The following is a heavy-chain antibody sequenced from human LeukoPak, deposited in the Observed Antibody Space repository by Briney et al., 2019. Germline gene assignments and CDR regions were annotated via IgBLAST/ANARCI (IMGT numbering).Heavy chain of an antibody. D-gene: IGHD6-6*01. Sequence: PSETLSLTCSVAGSSISSGYYWGWIGQPTGKGLEWIGTIYHSGRTYYTPSLKGRVTISVDTSKNQFSLKLSSVTAADTAVYYCTREEDSSSDYWGQGTLVTVSS. V-gene: IGHV4-38-2*02. CDR3: TREEDSSSDY. CDR1: GSSISSGYY. CDR2: IYHSGRT. J-gene: IGHJ4*02.